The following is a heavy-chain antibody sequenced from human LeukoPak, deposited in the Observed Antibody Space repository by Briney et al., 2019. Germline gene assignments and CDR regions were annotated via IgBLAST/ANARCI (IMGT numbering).Heavy chain of an antibody. CDR2: INHSGST. V-gene: IGHV4-34*01. J-gene: IGHJ1*01. CDR1: GGSFSGYY. D-gene: IGHD5-24*01. CDR3: ARPPPSYNNRYFQH. Sequence: SETLSLTCAVYGGSFSGYYWSWIRQPPGKGLEWIGEINHSGSTNYNPSFKSRVTISVDTSKNQFSLKLSSVTAADTSVYYCARPPPSYNNRYFQHWGQGTLVTVSS.